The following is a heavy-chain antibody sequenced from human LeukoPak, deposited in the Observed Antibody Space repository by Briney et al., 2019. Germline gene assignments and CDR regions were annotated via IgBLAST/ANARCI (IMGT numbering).Heavy chain of an antibody. CDR3: ARDIAVLRYFDWLDY. V-gene: IGHV3-48*03. Sequence: PGGSLRLSCAASGFTFSSYEMNWVRQAPGKGLEWVSYISSSGSTIYYADSVKGRFTISRDNAKNSLYLQMNSLRAEDTAVYYCARDIAVLRYFDWLDYWGQGTLVTVSS. CDR2: ISSSGSTI. J-gene: IGHJ4*02. CDR1: GFTFSSYE. D-gene: IGHD3-9*01.